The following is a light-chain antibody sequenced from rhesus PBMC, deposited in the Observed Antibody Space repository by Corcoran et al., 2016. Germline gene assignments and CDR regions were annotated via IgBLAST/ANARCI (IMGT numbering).Light chain of an antibody. J-gene: IGKJ3*01. CDR2: LVS. CDR1: QSLVASDGKTY. CDR3: MQALRSPFT. Sequence: DIVMTQTPLSLPVTLGEPASISCRSSQSLVASDGKTYLDWYLQKPGQSPQLLMYLVSNRASGVPDKFSGRGSGTDFTLRISRVEAEDVGVYYCMQALRSPFTFGPGTKLDIK. V-gene: IGKV2-82*01.